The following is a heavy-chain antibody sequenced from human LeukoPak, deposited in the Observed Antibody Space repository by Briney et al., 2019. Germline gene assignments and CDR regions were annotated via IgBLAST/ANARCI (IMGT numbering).Heavy chain of an antibody. Sequence: ASVKVSCKASGYTFTSYGISWVRQAPGQGLEWMGWISAYNGNKNYAQKLQGRVTMTPDTSTSTAYMELRSLRSDDTAVYYCARDPYYDSSGYTYFDYWGQGTMVTVSS. CDR3: ARDPYYDSSGYTYFDY. J-gene: IGHJ4*02. CDR2: ISAYNGNK. D-gene: IGHD3-22*01. V-gene: IGHV1-18*01. CDR1: GYTFTSYG.